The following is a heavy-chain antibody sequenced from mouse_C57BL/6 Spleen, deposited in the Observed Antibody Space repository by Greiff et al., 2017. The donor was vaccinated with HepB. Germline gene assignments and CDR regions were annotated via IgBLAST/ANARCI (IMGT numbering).Heavy chain of an antibody. CDR3: ARYERGFAY. D-gene: IGHD2-3*01. Sequence: EVKLVESGGDLVKPGGSLKLSCAASGFTFSSYGMSWVRQTPDKRLEWVATISSGGSYTYYPDSVKGRFTISRDNAKNTLYLQMSSLKSEDTAMYYCARYERGFAYWGQGTLVTVSA. J-gene: IGHJ3*01. CDR1: GFTFSSYG. V-gene: IGHV5-6*01. CDR2: ISSGGSYT.